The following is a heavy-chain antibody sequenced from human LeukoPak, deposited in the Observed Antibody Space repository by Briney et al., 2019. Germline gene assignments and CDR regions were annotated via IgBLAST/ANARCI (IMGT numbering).Heavy chain of an antibody. CDR2: SSSSGSTI. D-gene: IGHD3/OR15-3a*01. J-gene: IGHJ4*02. CDR3: ARRRDFIDY. V-gene: IGHV3-11*01. CDR1: GFTLNDYY. Sequence: GGSLRLSCAASGFTLNDYYMSWIRQAPGKGLEWVSYSSSSGSTIYYADSVKGRFAISRDNAKNSLYLQMNSLRAEDTAVYYCARRRDFIDYWGQGTLVTVSS.